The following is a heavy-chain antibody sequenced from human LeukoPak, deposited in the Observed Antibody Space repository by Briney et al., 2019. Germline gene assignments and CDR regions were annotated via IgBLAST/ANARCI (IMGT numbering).Heavy chain of an antibody. CDR3: ARGISDYYDSSGYYYGGFDY. V-gene: IGHV1-69*13. CDR2: IIPIFGTA. Sequence: SVKVSCKASGGTFSSYAISWVRQAPGQGLEWMGGIIPIFGTANYAQRFQGRVTITADGSTSTAYMELSSLRSEDTAVYYCARGISDYYDSSGYYYGGFDYWGQGTLVTVSS. D-gene: IGHD3-22*01. J-gene: IGHJ4*02. CDR1: GGTFSSYA.